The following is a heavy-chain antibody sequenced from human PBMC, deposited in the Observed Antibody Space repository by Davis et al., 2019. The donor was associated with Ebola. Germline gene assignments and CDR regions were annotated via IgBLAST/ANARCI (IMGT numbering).Heavy chain of an antibody. CDR2: IRTKAYGATT. D-gene: IGHD5-18*01. J-gene: IGHJ4*02. CDR1: GFSFGDYA. CDR3: TRGGYSYGY. V-gene: IGHV3-49*03. Sequence: GESLKISCAASGFSFGDYAMTWFRQAPGKGLEWVGVIRTKAYGATTEYAASVKGRFTISRDDSKSIAYLQMNSLKTEDTAVYYCTRGGYSYGYWGQGTLVTVSS.